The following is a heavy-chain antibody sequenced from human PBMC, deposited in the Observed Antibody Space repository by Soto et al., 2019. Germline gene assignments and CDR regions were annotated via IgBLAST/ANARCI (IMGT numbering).Heavy chain of an antibody. J-gene: IGHJ5*02. CDR3: ERGGLRTVTTP. Sequence: TSETLSLTCTVSGGSISSYYWSWIRQPPGKGLEWIGYIYYSGSTNYNPSLKSRVTISVDTSKNQFSLKLSSVTAADTAVYYCERGGLRTVTTPWGQGTLVTVSS. D-gene: IGHD4-17*01. CDR2: IYYSGST. V-gene: IGHV4-59*01. CDR1: GGSISSYY.